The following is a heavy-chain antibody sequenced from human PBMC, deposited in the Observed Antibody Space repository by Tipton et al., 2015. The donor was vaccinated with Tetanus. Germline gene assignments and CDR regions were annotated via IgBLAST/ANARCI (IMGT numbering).Heavy chain of an antibody. CDR3: ARTTDPGVWTYFDF. Sequence: QSGAEVKKPGASVKLSCATSGFPFSRPFIHWVRQAPGHGLEWMGLINPSGGGTTYAQKFRDRVTITRDTATSTVYMELSSLTSQDTAVYYCARTTDPGVWTYFDFWGQGTLVPVSP. D-gene: IGHD5/OR15-5a*01. J-gene: IGHJ4*02. V-gene: IGHV1-46*01. CDR1: GFPFSRPF. CDR2: INPSGGGT.